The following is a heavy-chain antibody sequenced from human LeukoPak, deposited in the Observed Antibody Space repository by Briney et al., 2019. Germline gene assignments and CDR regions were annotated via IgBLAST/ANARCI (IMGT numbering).Heavy chain of an antibody. CDR3: AREVRYCSGGSCYSAWVDY. CDR1: GGSISSYY. CDR2: IYYIGST. J-gene: IGHJ4*02. D-gene: IGHD2-15*01. V-gene: IGHV4-59*01. Sequence: SETLSLTCTVSGGSISSYYWSWIRQPPGKGLEWIGYIYYIGSTNYNPSLKSRVTISVDTSKNQFSLKLSSVTAADTAVYFCAREVRYCSGGSCYSAWVDYWGQGTLVTVSS.